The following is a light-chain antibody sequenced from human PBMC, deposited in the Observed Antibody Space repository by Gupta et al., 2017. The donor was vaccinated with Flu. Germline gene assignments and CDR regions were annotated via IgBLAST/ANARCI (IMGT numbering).Light chain of an antibody. Sequence: SSLSASVGDRVTLTCRASQNITSFLSWYQHKPGKAPNLLIYAAANLQSGVPSRFSGSGSGTDFTLTISSRQPQDFATYYCQHTYNTPPWTFGQGTKLDIK. J-gene: IGKJ1*01. CDR1: QNITSF. CDR2: AAA. V-gene: IGKV1-39*01. CDR3: QHTYNTPPWT.